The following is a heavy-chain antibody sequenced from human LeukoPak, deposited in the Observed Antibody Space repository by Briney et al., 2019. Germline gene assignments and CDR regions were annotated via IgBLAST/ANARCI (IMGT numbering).Heavy chain of an antibody. D-gene: IGHD6-13*01. CDR1: GGSISSYS. J-gene: IGHJ4*02. CDR3: AKATDSSWYTY. Sequence: SETLSLTCNVSGGSISSYSWSWIRQPAGKGLEWIGYIYYSGSTNYNPSLKSRVTISVDTSKNQFSLKLSSVTAADTAVYYCAKATDSSWYTYWGQGTLVTVSS. CDR2: IYYSGST. V-gene: IGHV4-59*01.